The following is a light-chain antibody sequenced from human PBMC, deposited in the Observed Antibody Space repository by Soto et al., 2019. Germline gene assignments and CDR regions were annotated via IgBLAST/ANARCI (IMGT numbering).Light chain of an antibody. CDR2: DVR. V-gene: IGLV2-14*01. CDR1: SSDGGGYNY. Sequence: QSVLTQPASVSGSPGQSITISCPGTSSDGGGYNYVSWYQQHPAKAPKLMIYDVRSRPSGVSNRFSGSKSGNTASLTISGLQAEDEADYYCSSYTSSSTYVFGTGTKVTV. J-gene: IGLJ1*01. CDR3: SSYTSSSTYV.